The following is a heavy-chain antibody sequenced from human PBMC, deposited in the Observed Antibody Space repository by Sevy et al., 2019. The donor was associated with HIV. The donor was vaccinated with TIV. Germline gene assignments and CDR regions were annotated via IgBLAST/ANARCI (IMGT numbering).Heavy chain of an antibody. Sequence: GGSLRLSCAASGFTFSSYAMHWVRQAPGKGLEWVAVISYDGSNKYYADSVKGRFTISRDNSKNTLYLQMNSLRAEDTAVYYCAGDGGGRGFDYWGQGTLVTVSS. CDR2: ISYDGSNK. CDR3: AGDGGGRGFDY. V-gene: IGHV3-30-3*01. J-gene: IGHJ4*02. CDR1: GFTFSSYA. D-gene: IGHD3-16*01.